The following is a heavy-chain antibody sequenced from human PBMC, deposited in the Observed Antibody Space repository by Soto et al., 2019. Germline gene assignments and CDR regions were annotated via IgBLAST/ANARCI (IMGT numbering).Heavy chain of an antibody. V-gene: IGHV3-15*07. CDR3: TTDGGYCVSTSCYDIDY. J-gene: IGHJ4*02. Sequence: GGSLRLSCAASGFTFKNAWMTWVRQAPGKGLEWVGRLKSKTDGGTTDYAAPVKGRFTISRDDSKNTLYLQMDTLKPEDPAVYYCTTDGGYCVSTSCYDIDYWGQETLVTVSS. D-gene: IGHD2-2*01. CDR2: LKSKTDGGTT. CDR1: GFTFKNAW.